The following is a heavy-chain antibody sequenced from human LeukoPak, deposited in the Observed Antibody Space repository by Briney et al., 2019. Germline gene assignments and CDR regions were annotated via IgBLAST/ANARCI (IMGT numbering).Heavy chain of an antibody. V-gene: IGHV1-58*02. Sequence: ASVKVSCKASGFTFTSSAMQWVRQARGERLEWIGWIVVGSGNTNYAQKFQERVTITRDMSTSTAYMELSSLRSEDTAVYYCAAAIKRDSYGDSLDYWGQGTLVTVSS. D-gene: IGHD4-17*01. CDR2: IVVGSGNT. J-gene: IGHJ4*02. CDR1: GFTFTSSA. CDR3: AAAIKRDSYGDSLDY.